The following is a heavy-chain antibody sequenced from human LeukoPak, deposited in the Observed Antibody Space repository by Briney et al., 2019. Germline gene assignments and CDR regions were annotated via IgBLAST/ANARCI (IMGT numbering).Heavy chain of an antibody. V-gene: IGHV3-48*04. D-gene: IGHD2-15*01. CDR2: ISSSGSTI. Sequence: GGSLRLSCAASGFTFSSYSMNWVRQAPGKGLGWVSYISSSGSTIYYADSVKGRFTISRDNAKNSLYLQMNSLRAEDTAVYYCARGSSGGSCDYWGQGTLVTVSS. CDR1: GFTFSSYS. CDR3: ARGSSGGSCDY. J-gene: IGHJ4*02.